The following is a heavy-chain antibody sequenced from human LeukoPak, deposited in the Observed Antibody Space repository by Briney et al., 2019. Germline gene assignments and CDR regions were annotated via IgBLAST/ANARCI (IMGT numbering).Heavy chain of an antibody. J-gene: IGHJ4*02. Sequence: GGSLRLSCAASGFTFSTYWMHWVRQAPGKGLVWVARSNRDGSATIYADSVKGRFVISRDNSKNTLYLQMSRLRVEDTAMYYCAREWRGFEDYWGQGTLVTVSS. CDR3: AREWRGFEDY. CDR2: SNRDGSAT. CDR1: GFTFSTYW. D-gene: IGHD3-9*01. V-gene: IGHV3-74*01.